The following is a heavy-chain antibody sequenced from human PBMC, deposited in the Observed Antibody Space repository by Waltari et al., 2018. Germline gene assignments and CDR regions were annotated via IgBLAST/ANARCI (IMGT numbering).Heavy chain of an antibody. D-gene: IGHD6-6*01. J-gene: IGHJ4*02. V-gene: IGHV1-2*07. CDR3: VXXRTTVAARPGDY. Sequence: QVVLVQSGAEVKXPGASVKXXXKXSGYIXIXXYLHWVRQAPGQGPEWMGWGXPDTGNANYAHKLRGRVTMTWDTSSNTAXMDLSDLKSDDTAVYYXVXXRTTVAARPGDYWXXXTLVTXSX. CDR2: GXPDTGNA. CDR1: GYIXIXXY.